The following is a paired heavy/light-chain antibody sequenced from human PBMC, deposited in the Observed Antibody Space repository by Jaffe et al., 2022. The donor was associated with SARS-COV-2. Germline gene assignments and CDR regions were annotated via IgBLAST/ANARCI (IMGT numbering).Heavy chain of an antibody. Sequence: QVQLQESGPGLVESSGTLPLTCAVSGDSISSRNWWSWVRQSPGKGLEWIGEIDLSGGPTYNPSLRGRVTISVDKSRNQLSLSLTSLTAADTAVYYCARNGPFSLENWGQGALVTVSS. D-gene: IGHD2-8*01. J-gene: IGHJ4*02. CDR2: IDLSGGP. CDR3: ARNGPFSLEN. CDR1: GDSISSRNW. V-gene: IGHV4-4*02.
Light chain of an antibody. J-gene: IGKJ2*01. CDR1: QSVSSTY. CDR3: QQFGTSPPGYT. CDR2: GAS. Sequence: EIVLTQSPGTLSLSPGERATLSCRASQSVSSTYLAWYQQKPGQAPRLLIYGASSRATGIPDRFSGSGSGTDFTLTISRLEPEDFAVYYCQQFGTSPPGYTFGQGTKLEIK. V-gene: IGKV3-20*01.